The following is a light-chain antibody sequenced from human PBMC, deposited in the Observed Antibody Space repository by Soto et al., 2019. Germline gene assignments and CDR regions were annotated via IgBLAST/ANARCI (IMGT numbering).Light chain of an antibody. V-gene: IGKV3-20*01. CDR3: QQYGSSGA. J-gene: IGKJ1*01. CDR1: QSVSKNY. CDR2: GAS. Sequence: ESVLAQCGASWFLYDGASATFGWRASQSVSKNYLAWYTPKPGQAPRLLIYGASNRATGIQDRFSDIGSGTHLTLCIGRLEPEEFAVDDCQQYGSSGAFRLGTKVDIK.